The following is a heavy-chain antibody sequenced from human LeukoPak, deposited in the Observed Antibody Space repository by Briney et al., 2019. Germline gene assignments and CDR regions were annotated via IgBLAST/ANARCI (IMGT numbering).Heavy chain of an antibody. CDR1: GLTVRSSY. J-gene: IGHJ4*02. V-gene: IGHV3-53*04. CDR2: IYIGDNP. Sequence: GGPLRLSCAASGLTVRSSYMSWVRQAPGKGLEWVSIIYIGDNPHYADSVKGRFTISRHNSKNTLYLQMNNLRAEDTAVYYCARVRPWVFDYWGQGTLVTVSS. CDR3: ARVRPWVFDY.